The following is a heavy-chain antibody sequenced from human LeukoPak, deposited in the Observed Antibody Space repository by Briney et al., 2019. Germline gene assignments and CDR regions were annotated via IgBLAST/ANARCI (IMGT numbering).Heavy chain of an antibody. J-gene: IGHJ4*02. CDR2: IHNSGRT. CDR3: ARHGTISSESYFDY. Sequence: SETLSLTCSVSGGSVSIYYWSWIRQSPGKGLEWIGYIHNSGRTNYNPSLKSRVTGFVDTSKNQVSLRLSSVTAADTAAYYCARHGTISSESYFDYWGQGALVTVSS. CDR1: GGSVSIYY. V-gene: IGHV4-59*08. D-gene: IGHD1-14*01.